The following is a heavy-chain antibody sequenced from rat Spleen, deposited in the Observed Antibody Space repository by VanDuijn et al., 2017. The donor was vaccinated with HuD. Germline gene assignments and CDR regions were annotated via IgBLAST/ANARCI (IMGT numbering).Heavy chain of an antibody. Sequence: EVQLVESGGGLVQPGRSLKLSCAASGFTFSDYNMAWVRQAPEKGLEWVAAISYDGSTTYYRDSVKGRFIISRDIAKSTLYLQMDSLRSEDTATYYCATSPYYWYFDFWGPGTMVTVSS. V-gene: IGHV5-7*01. CDR2: ISYDGSTT. D-gene: IGHD3-8*01. CDR3: ATSPYYWYFDF. J-gene: IGHJ1*01. CDR1: GFTFSDYN.